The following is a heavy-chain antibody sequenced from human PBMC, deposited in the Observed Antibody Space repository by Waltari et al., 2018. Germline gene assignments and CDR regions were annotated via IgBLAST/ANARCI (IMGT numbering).Heavy chain of an antibody. V-gene: IGHV4-34*01. D-gene: IGHD3-3*01. CDR2: INHSGST. CDR1: GGSFSGYY. J-gene: IGHJ3*02. Sequence: QVQLQQWGAGLLKPSETLSLTCAVFGGSFSGYYWSWIRPPPGKGLEWVGEINHSGSTNYNPSLKRRVTISVDTSKNQFSLKLSSVTAADTAVYYCARKGYYDFWSGYFDAFDIWGQGTMVTVSS. CDR3: ARKGYYDFWSGYFDAFDI.